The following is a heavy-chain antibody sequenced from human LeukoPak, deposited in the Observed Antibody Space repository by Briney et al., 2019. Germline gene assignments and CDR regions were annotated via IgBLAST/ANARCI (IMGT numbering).Heavy chain of an antibody. Sequence: GASVKVSCKASGYTFTSYYMHWVRQAPGQGLEWMGIINPSGGSTSYAQKFQGGVTMTRDTSTSTVYMELSSLRSEDTAVYYCARDMRDSSSSGGYYGMDVWGQGTTVTVSS. CDR1: GYTFTSYY. CDR2: INPSGGST. V-gene: IGHV1-46*01. J-gene: IGHJ6*02. D-gene: IGHD6-6*01. CDR3: ARDMRDSSSSGGYYGMDV.